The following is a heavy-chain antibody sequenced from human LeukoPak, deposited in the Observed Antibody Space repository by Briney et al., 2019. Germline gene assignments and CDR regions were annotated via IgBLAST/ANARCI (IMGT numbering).Heavy chain of an antibody. CDR3: ARARGARITMIVVVDYFDY. CDR2: IYCSGST. V-gene: IGHV4-59*01. CDR1: GGSISSYY. D-gene: IGHD3-22*01. J-gene: IGHJ4*02. Sequence: SETLSLTCTVSGGSISSYYWSWIRQPPGKGLEWIGYIYCSGSTNYNPSLKSRVTISVDTSKNQFSLKLSSVTAADTAVYYCARARGARITMIVVVDYFDYWGQGTLVTVSS.